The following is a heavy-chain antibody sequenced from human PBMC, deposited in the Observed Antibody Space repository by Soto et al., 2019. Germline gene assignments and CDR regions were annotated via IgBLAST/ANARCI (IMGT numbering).Heavy chain of an antibody. CDR3: ARLWGYYNDY. V-gene: IGHV4-59*08. CDR1: GSSISNYY. J-gene: IGHJ4*02. CDR2: IYYSGST. D-gene: IGHD3-22*01. Sequence: SETLSLTSIDSGSSISNYYWSWIRQPPGKGLEWIGYIYYSGSTNYNPSLKSRVTISVDTSKNQFSLKLSSVTAADTAVYYCARLWGYYNDYWGQGTLVTVS.